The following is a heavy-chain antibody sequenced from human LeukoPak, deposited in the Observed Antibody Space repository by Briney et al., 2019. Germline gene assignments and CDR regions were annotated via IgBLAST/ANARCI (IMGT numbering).Heavy chain of an antibody. Sequence: PGGSLRLSCAASGFTFSSYGMHWVRQAPGKGLEWVAFIRYDGSNKYYADSVKGRFTISRDNSKNTLYLQMNSLRAEDTAVYYCARDIGAVAGTTRELIFDYWGQGTLVTVSS. D-gene: IGHD6-19*01. V-gene: IGHV3-30*02. J-gene: IGHJ4*02. CDR2: IRYDGSNK. CDR1: GFTFSSYG. CDR3: ARDIGAVAGTTRELIFDY.